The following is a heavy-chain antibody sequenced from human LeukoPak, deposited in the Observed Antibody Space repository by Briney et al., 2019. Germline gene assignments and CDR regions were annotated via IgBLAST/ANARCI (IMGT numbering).Heavy chain of an antibody. D-gene: IGHD2-2*01. V-gene: IGHV3-33*01. CDR2: IWYDGSNK. CDR3: ARVGGYCSSTSCYPFDY. Sequence: SGGSLRLSCAASGFTFSSYGMHWVRQAPGKGLEWVAVIWYDGSNKYYADSVKGRFTISRDNSKNTLYLQMNSLRAEDTAVYYCARVGGYCSSTSCYPFDYWGQGTLVTVSS. CDR1: GFTFSSYG. J-gene: IGHJ4*02.